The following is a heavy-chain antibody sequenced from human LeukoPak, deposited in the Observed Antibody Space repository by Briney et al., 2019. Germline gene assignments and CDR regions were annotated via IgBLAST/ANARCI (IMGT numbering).Heavy chain of an antibody. D-gene: IGHD3-10*01. CDR2: FRSNYAT. J-gene: IGHJ6*03. Sequence: PGWSLRLSGAGSGFTFSGSAIHWVREASGKGLEWVGRFRSNYATTYAASMKGRSTISRDDTQNTAYLQINSLQTDDTAVYYCARVFDSGSQAYFYYMDVWGKGTTVTISS. CDR3: ARVFDSGSQAYFYYMDV. CDR1: GFTFSGSA. V-gene: IGHV3-73*01.